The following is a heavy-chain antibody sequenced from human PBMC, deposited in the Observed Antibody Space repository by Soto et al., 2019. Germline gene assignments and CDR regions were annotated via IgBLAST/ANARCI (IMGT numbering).Heavy chain of an antibody. CDR1: GFTFSSYG. Sequence: VQLVESGGGVVQPGRSLRLSCAASGFTFSSYGMHWVRQAPGKGLEWVAVIWSDGSNKYYADSVKGRFTISRDNSKNTLYLQMNSLRAEDTAVYYCARYYYDSSGYYPLWGQGTLVTVSS. J-gene: IGHJ4*02. D-gene: IGHD3-22*01. CDR2: IWSDGSNK. V-gene: IGHV3-33*01. CDR3: ARYYYDSSGYYPL.